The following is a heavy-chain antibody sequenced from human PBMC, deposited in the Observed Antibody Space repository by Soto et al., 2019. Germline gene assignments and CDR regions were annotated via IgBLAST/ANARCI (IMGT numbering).Heavy chain of an antibody. V-gene: IGHV3-49*03. CDR3: TRAGGAYDFWSGYYPIYYYYGMDV. Sequence: PVGSLRRSCTASGLTCVDYAMSWFRQAPGKGLEWVGFIRSKAYGGTTEYAASVKGRFTISRGDSKSIAYLQMNSLKTEDTAVYYCTRAGGAYDFWSGYYPIYYYYGMDVWGQGTTVTVSS. CDR1: GLTCVDYA. J-gene: IGHJ6*02. D-gene: IGHD3-3*01. CDR2: IRSKAYGGTT.